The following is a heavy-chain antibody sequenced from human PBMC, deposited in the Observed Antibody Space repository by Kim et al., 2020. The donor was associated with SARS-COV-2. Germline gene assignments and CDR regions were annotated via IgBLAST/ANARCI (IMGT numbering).Heavy chain of an antibody. CDR3: ARDWQINSIAVAGTGSWYFDL. Sequence: GGSLRLSCAASGFTFSSYGMHWVRQAPGKGLEWVAVIWYDGSNKYYADSVKGRFTISRDNSKNTLYLQMNSLRAEDTTVYYCARDWQINSIAVAGTGSWYFDLWGRGTLVTVSS. V-gene: IGHV3-33*01. D-gene: IGHD6-19*01. CDR2: IWYDGSNK. J-gene: IGHJ2*01. CDR1: GFTFSSYG.